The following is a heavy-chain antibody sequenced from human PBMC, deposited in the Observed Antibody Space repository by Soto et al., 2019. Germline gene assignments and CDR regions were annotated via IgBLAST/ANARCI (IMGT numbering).Heavy chain of an antibody. CDR3: ARLRPLDAFDI. CDR1: GGSISSSSYY. Sequence: SETLSLTCTVSGGSISSSSYYWGWIRQPPGKGLEWIGSIYYSGSTYYNPSLKSRVTISVDTSKNQFSLKLSSVTAADTAVYYCARLRPLDAFDIWGQGTIVTVSS. J-gene: IGHJ3*02. D-gene: IGHD4-17*01. CDR2: IYYSGST. V-gene: IGHV4-39*01.